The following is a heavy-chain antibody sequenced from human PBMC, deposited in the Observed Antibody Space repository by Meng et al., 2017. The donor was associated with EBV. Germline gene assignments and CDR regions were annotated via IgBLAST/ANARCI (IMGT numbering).Heavy chain of an antibody. J-gene: IGHJ5*02. CDR1: GYTFASYD. D-gene: IGHD3-22*01. V-gene: IGHV1-8*01. Sequence: VRLVECGVEGKRPGASVKVSCKASGYTFASYDINWGRQATGQGLEWMGWMNPNSGNTGYAQKFQGRVTMTRNTSISTAYMELSSLRSEDTAVYYCARGPYYYDSSGYYYGEFDPWGQGTLVTVSS. CDR2: MNPNSGNT. CDR3: ARGPYYYDSSGYYYGEFDP.